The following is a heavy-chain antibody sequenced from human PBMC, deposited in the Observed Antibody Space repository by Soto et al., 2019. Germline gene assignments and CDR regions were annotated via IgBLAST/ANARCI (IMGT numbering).Heavy chain of an antibody. CDR1: GFTFSSYG. Sequence: QVQLVESGGGVVQPGRSLRLSCAASGFTFSSYGMHWVRQAPGKGLEWVAVISYDGSNKYYADSVKGRFTISRDNSKNTLYLQMNSLRAEDTAVYYCAKDDIAAAGIFDYWGQGTLVTVSS. CDR3: AKDDIAAAGIFDY. D-gene: IGHD6-13*01. V-gene: IGHV3-30*18. J-gene: IGHJ4*02. CDR2: ISYDGSNK.